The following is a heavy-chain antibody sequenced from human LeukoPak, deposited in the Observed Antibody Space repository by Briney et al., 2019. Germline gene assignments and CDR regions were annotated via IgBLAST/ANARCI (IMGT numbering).Heavy chain of an antibody. CDR3: AREIPVYGASTLDS. J-gene: IGHJ4*02. CDR2: IHPSGST. Sequence: SETLSLTCAVSGDSISRNNWWHWVRPPPGMGLEWIGEIHPSGSTYYNPSLWGRVTISVDTSENHFSLKLNSVTAADTAVYYCAREIPVYGASTLDSWGQGTLVTVSS. CDR1: GDSISRNNW. V-gene: IGHV4-4*02. D-gene: IGHD4/OR15-4a*01.